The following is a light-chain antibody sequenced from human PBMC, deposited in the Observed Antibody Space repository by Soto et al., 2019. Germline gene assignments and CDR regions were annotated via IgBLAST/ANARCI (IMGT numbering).Light chain of an antibody. CDR2: EVT. Sequence: QSALAQPASVSGSPGQSITISCTGSSCDVGAYHFVSWYQHHPGKAPKLILYEVTARPSGVSSRFSGSKSDNTASLTISGLQADDEANYYCSSYTSSNTPYVFGTGTKVTVL. J-gene: IGLJ1*01. CDR1: SCDVGAYHF. V-gene: IGLV2-14*01. CDR3: SSYTSSNTPYV.